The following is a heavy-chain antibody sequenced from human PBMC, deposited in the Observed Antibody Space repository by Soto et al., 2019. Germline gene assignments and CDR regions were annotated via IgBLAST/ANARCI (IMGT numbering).Heavy chain of an antibody. D-gene: IGHD3-10*01. CDR3: AKVDQSVSGSLGILDP. Sequence: GGSLRLSCVDSLFTFSNYVMSWVRQAPGKGLEWVSTSSETGRRTYYADSVKGRFTISRDNAKDTLYLEMSSLGAEDTAVYYCAKVDQSVSGSLGILDPWGEGTLVTVSS. V-gene: IGHV3-23*01. J-gene: IGHJ5*02. CDR2: SSETGRRT. CDR1: LFTFSNYV.